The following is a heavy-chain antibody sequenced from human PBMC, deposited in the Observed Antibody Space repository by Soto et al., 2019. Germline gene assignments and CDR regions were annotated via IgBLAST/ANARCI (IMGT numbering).Heavy chain of an antibody. J-gene: IGHJ6*02. V-gene: IGHV4-59*01. CDR2: IYYSGST. D-gene: IGHD2-21*01. Sequence: QVQLQESGPGLVKPSETLSLTCTVSGGSISSYYWSWIRQPPGKGLEWIGYIYYSGSTNYNPSLKRRVTISVDTSKNQFSLKLSSVTAADTAVYYCARDRVRDGMDVWGQGTTVTVSS. CDR3: ARDRVRDGMDV. CDR1: GGSISSYY.